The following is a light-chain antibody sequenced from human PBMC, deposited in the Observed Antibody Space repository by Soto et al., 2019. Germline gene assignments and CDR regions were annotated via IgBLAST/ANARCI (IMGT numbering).Light chain of an antibody. CDR1: QSVSSY. Sequence: TQSPATRSLARGERATLSCSASQSVSSYLAWYQQKPGQAPRLLIYDASNRATGIPARLSGSGSGTEFTLTISILQSEDFAVYYCQQYNNWPRTFGQGTKVDIK. CDR2: DAS. CDR3: QQYNNWPRT. J-gene: IGKJ1*01. V-gene: IGKV3D-15*03.